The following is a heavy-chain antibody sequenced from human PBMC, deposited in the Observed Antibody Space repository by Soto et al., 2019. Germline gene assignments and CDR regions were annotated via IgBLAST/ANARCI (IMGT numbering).Heavy chain of an antibody. CDR3: ARDSSRGSGWYPQYFQH. J-gene: IGHJ1*01. V-gene: IGHV1-46*01. Sequence: GASVKVSCKASGYTFTSYYMHWVRQAPGQGLEWMGIINPSGGSTSYAQKFQGRVTMTRDTSTSTVYMELSSLRSEDTAVYYCARDSSRGSGWYPQYFQHWGQGTLVTVSS. CDR1: GYTFTSYY. CDR2: INPSGGST. D-gene: IGHD6-19*01.